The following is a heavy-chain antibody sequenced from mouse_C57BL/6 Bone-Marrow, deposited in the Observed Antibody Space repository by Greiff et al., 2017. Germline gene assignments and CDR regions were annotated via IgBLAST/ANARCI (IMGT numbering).Heavy chain of an antibody. CDR3: ASYDGYYGGFGY. J-gene: IGHJ2*01. V-gene: IGHV5-16*01. CDR2: INYDGSST. D-gene: IGHD2-3*01. CDR1: GFTFSDYY. Sequence: EVMLVESEGGLVQPGSSMKLSCTASGFTFSDYYMAWVRQVPEKGLEWVANINYDGSSTYYLDSLKSRFILSRDNAKNILYLQMSSLKSEDTATYYCASYDGYYGGFGYWGQGTTLTVSS.